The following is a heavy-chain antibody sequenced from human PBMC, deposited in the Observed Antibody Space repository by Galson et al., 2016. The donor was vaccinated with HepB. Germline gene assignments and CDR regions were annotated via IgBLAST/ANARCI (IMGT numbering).Heavy chain of an antibody. Sequence: LSLTCTVSGGSISSGGYYWSWIRQHPGKGLEWIGYIYNSGRTYYNPSLKRRVTISVDTSKNQFSLKLNSVTAADTAVYYCARDIRRGGTSRHSCFDPWGQGTLVTASS. CDR3: ARDIRRGGTSRHSCFDP. J-gene: IGHJ5*02. CDR1: GGSISSGGYY. CDR2: IYNSGRT. V-gene: IGHV4-31*03. D-gene: IGHD1-26*01.